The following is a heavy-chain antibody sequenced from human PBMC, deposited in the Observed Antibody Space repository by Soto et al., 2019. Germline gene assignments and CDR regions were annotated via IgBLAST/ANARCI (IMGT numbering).Heavy chain of an antibody. CDR1: GFTFTSSA. D-gene: IGHD6-13*01. V-gene: IGHV1-58*01. J-gene: IGHJ6*02. Sequence: GASVKVSCKASGFTFTSSAVQWVRQARGQRLEWIGWIVVGSGNTNYAQKFQERVTITRDMSTSTAYMELSSLRSEDTAVYYCAAGGIAAAGPYYYYYGMDVWGQGNTVTVSS. CDR2: IVVGSGNT. CDR3: AAGGIAAAGPYYYYYGMDV.